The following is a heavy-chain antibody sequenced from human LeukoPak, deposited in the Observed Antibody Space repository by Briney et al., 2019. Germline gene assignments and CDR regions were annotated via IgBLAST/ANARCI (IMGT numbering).Heavy chain of an antibody. V-gene: IGHV1-46*01. CDR3: ARDANDYGDQLINYYMDV. J-gene: IGHJ6*03. CDR2: INPSSGST. D-gene: IGHD4-17*01. Sequence: ASVKVSCKASGYIFTSYYMHWVRQAPGQGLEWVGMINPSSGSTTYAQKFQGRVTMTRDTSTSTVYMELSSLRSEDTAVYYCARDANDYGDQLINYYMDVWGKGTTVTISS. CDR1: GYIFTSYY.